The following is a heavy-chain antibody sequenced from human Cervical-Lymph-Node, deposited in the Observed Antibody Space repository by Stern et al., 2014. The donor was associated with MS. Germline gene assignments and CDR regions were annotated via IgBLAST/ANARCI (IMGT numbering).Heavy chain of an antibody. D-gene: IGHD1-1*01. J-gene: IGHJ4*02. Sequence: VQLVQSGAEVKKPGESLRISCEVSGYRFTNNWIGWVRQMPGKGLEWMGVIYPGDSETRYSPSFQAQVPILVDKSNTTTYLQWSSLKASDTAIYYCARRGHGYMGIDYWGQGTLVTVSS. CDR3: ARRGHGYMGIDY. CDR1: GYRFTNNW. CDR2: IYPGDSET. V-gene: IGHV5-51*03.